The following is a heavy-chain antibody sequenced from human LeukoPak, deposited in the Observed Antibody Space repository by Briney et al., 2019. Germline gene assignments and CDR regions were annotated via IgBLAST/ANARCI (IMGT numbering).Heavy chain of an antibody. Sequence: SETLSLTCTVSGGSISSGGYYWSWVRQHPGKGLEWIGYIYYSGSTYYNPSLKSRVTISVDTSKNQFSLKLSSVTAADTAVYYCARGLGYSYGLSYWGQGTLVTDSS. D-gene: IGHD5-18*01. J-gene: IGHJ4*02. CDR3: ARGLGYSYGLSY. V-gene: IGHV4-31*03. CDR2: IYYSGST. CDR1: GGSISSGGYY.